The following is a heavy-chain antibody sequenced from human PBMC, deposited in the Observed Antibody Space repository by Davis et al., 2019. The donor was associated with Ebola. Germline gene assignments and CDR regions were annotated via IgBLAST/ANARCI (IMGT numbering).Heavy chain of an antibody. CDR2: ISGSGGST. V-gene: IGHV3-23*01. CDR3: AKAYDFWSGYTGYYYGMDV. CDR1: GFTFSNAW. D-gene: IGHD3-3*01. Sequence: GGSLRLSCAASGFTFSNAWMSWVRQAPGKGLEWVSTISGSGGSTYYADSVKGRFTISRDNSKNTLYLQMNSLRAEDTAVYYCAKAYDFWSGYTGYYYGMDVWGQGTTVTVSS. J-gene: IGHJ6*02.